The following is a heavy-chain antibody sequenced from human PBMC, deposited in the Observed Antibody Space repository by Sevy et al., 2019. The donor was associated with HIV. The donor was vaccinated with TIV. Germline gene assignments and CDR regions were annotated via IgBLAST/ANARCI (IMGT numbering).Heavy chain of an antibody. D-gene: IGHD3-22*01. J-gene: IGHJ4*02. CDR2: INPSGGST. V-gene: IGHV1-46*03. CDR3: ARGGSDYDSSGYYLSYYFDY. Sequence: ASVKVSCKASGYTFTSYYMHWVRQAPGQGLEWMGIINPSGGSTSYAQKFQGRVTMTRDTSTSTVYMELSSLRSEDTAVYYCARGGSDYDSSGYYLSYYFDYWGQGTLVTVSS. CDR1: GYTFTSYY.